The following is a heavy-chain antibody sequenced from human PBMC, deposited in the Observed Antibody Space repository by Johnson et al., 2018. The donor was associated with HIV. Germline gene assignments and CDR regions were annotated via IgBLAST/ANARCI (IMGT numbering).Heavy chain of an antibody. Sequence: QVQLVESGGGVIQPGRSLRLSCAASAFTFSTYAMQWVRQAPGKGLEWVSVISYDGNKKYYADSVKGRFTISRDNSKNTLFLQMNSLRAEDTAVYYCARVGMFYDSSGAFDIWGQGTMVTVSS. CDR3: ARVGMFYDSSGAFDI. CDR1: AFTFSTYA. D-gene: IGHD3-22*01. J-gene: IGHJ3*02. V-gene: IGHV3-30-3*01. CDR2: ISYDGNKK.